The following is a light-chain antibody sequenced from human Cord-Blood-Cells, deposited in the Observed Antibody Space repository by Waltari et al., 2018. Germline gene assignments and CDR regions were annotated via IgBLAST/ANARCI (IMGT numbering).Light chain of an antibody. V-gene: IGKV1-33*01. Sequence: IQMTQSPSSLSAPVGDRVTITCQASQDINNYLNWYQQKPGKAPKLLIYDASNLETGVPSRFSGSGAGKDFTFSSSCLQPEDIATYCCQQYVNLPVTFDPGTKVDIK. CDR1: QDINNY. CDR2: DAS. CDR3: QQYVNLPVT. J-gene: IGKJ3*01.